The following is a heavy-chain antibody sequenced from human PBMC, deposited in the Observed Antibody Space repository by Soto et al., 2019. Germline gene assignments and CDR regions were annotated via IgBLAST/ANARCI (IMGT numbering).Heavy chain of an antibody. CDR2: ISAGGDST. D-gene: IGHD1-7*01. V-gene: IGHV3-23*01. CDR1: GFTFNNYA. CDR3: AKEGIQTGTTFGFYFND. J-gene: IGHJ4*02. Sequence: EVLLLGSGGGLVQPGGSLRLSCEASGFTFNNYAVSWVRQTPGKGLEWVSAISAGGDSTKYAESVKGWFTISRDNSKNTLYLQMNSLRAEDTAIYYCAKEGIQTGTTFGFYFNDWGQGTLVTVSS.